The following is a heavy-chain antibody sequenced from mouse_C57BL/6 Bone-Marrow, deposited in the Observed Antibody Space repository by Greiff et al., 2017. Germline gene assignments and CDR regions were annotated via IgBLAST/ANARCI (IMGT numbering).Heavy chain of an antibody. CDR3: ARGAYYQFYYYAMDY. D-gene: IGHD2-10*01. Sequence: QVQLQQSGAELARPGASVKLSCKASGYTFTSYGISWVKQRTGQGLEWIGEIYPRSGNTYYNEKFKGKATLTADKSSSTAYMELRSLTSEDPAVYFCARGAYYQFYYYAMDYWGQGTSVTVSS. CDR1: GYTFTSYG. J-gene: IGHJ4*01. CDR2: IYPRSGNT. V-gene: IGHV1-81*01.